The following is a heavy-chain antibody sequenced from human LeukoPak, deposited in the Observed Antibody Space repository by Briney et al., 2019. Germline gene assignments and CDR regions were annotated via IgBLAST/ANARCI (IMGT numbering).Heavy chain of an antibody. J-gene: IGHJ4*02. V-gene: IGHV3-74*01. CDR2: INSDGSST. D-gene: IGHD3-16*02. Sequence: GGSLRLXCAASGFTFSSYWMHWVPQAPGKGRVWVSRINSDGSSTSYADSVKGRFTISRDNDKNTLYVQMNSLRAEDTAVYYCARGVRGVWGSYRDWGQGTLVTVSS. CDR3: ARGVRGVWGSYRD. CDR1: GFTFSSYW.